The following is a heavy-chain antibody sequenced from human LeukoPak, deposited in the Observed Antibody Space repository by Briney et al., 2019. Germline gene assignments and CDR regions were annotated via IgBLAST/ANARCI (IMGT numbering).Heavy chain of an antibody. CDR1: GGSFSGYY. V-gene: IGHV4-34*01. J-gene: IGHJ4*02. D-gene: IGHD2-2*01. CDR3: ARGSPDIVVVPAAAAPSYYFDY. CDR2: INHSGST. Sequence: KPSETLSLTCAVYGGSFSGYYWSWIRQPPGKGLEWIGEINHSGSTNYNPSLKSRVTTSVDTSKNQFSLKLSSVTAADTAAYYCARGSPDIVVVPAAAAPSYYFDYWGQGTLVTVSS.